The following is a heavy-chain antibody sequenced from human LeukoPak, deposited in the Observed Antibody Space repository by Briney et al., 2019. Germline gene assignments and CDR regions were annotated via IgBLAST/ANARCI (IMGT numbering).Heavy chain of an antibody. CDR2: IYTSGST. CDR1: GGSISSYY. J-gene: IGHJ4*02. Sequence: SETLSLTCTVSGGSISSYYWSWIRQPAGKGLEWIGRIYTSGSTNYNPSLKSRVTMSVDTSKNQFSLKLSSVTAADTAVYYCARDRIAAGGKSFDYWGQGTLVTVSS. V-gene: IGHV4-4*07. CDR3: ARDRIAAGGKSFDY. D-gene: IGHD6-13*01.